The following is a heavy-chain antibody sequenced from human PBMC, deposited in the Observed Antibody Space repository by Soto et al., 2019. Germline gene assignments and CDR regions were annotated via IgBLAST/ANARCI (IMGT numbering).Heavy chain of an antibody. CDR3: ASYRGALYFEV. V-gene: IGHV4-59*01. CDR1: GRSMRSNY. J-gene: IGHJ4*02. D-gene: IGHD3-22*01. CDR2: VFYGGT. Sequence: ATLSLTCSVSGRSMRSNYWSWIRQSPDKGLEWLGYVFYGGTDYNPSLGGRVSMSVETSKSQFYLKLTSVTVADTAVYSCASYRGALYFEVRGPGIMVTLAS.